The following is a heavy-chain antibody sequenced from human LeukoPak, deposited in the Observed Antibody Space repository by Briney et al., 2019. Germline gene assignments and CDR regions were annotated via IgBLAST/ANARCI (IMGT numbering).Heavy chain of an antibody. V-gene: IGHV4-4*02. CDR2: VHKSGRT. J-gene: IGHJ4*02. CDR3: ARELLGAPTPGAY. CDR1: TVSGSSGNF. Sequence: SETLSLTCALSTVSGSSGNFWSWVRQPPGEGLEWVGEVHKSGRTNYNPSLKTRVTISIDASKNQLSLEVTSVTAADTAVYYCARELLGAPTPGAYWGQGTRVAVSS. D-gene: IGHD1-26*01.